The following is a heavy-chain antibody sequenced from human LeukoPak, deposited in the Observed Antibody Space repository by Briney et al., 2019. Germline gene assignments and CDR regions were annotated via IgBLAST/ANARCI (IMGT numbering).Heavy chain of an antibody. V-gene: IGHV4-38-2*02. CDR3: ARDLATVVTPVNWFDP. J-gene: IGHJ5*02. CDR1: GYSISSGYY. CDR2: IYHSGRT. Sequence: PSETLSLTCTVSGYSISSGYYWGWIRQPPGKGLEWIGSIYHSGRTFYNPSLKSRVTISVDTPKNQFSLKLSSVTAADTAVYYCARDLATVVTPVNWFDPWGQGTLVTVSS. D-gene: IGHD4-23*01.